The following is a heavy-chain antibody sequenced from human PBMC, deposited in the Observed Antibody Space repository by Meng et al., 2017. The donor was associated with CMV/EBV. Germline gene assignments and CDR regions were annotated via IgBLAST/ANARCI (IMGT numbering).Heavy chain of an antibody. J-gene: IGHJ4*02. D-gene: IGHD6-19*01. CDR3: ARGISEAGPFDY. CDR1: GGSFSGYY. Sequence: ETLSLTCAVYGGSFSGYYWSWIRQPPGKGLEWIGEINHSGSTNYNPSLKSRVTISVDTSKNQFSLKLSSVTAADTAVYYCARGISEAGPFDYWGQGTLVTVSS. CDR2: INHSGST. V-gene: IGHV4-34*01.